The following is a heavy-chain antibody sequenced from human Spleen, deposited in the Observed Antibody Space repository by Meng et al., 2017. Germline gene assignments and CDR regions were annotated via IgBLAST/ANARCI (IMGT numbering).Heavy chain of an antibody. CDR2: ISGSGGST. CDR1: GFTFSSYA. CDR3: AKDGWGDTDAFEI. J-gene: IGHJ3*02. D-gene: IGHD3-16*01. V-gene: IGHV3-23*01. Sequence: GESLKISCAASGFTFSSYAMSWVRQAPGKGLEWVSAISGSGGSTYYADSVKGRFTISRDNSKNTLYLQMNSLRAEDTAVYYCAKDGWGDTDAFEIWGQGTMVTVSS.